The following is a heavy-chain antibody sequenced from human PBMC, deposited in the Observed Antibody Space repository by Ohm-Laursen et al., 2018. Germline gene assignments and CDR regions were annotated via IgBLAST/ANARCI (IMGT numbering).Heavy chain of an antibody. CDR1: GFTFIDYD. Sequence: SLRLSCTASGFTFIDYDMSWIRQTPEKGLEWLSYITSGGGIIYSADSVKGRFTISRDNDEDTLYLQMNSLRAEDTAVYYCFSGPSWEIWGQGTVVTVSS. J-gene: IGHJ3*02. V-gene: IGHV3-11*04. CDR2: ITSGGGII. CDR3: FSGPSWEI. D-gene: IGHD1-26*01.